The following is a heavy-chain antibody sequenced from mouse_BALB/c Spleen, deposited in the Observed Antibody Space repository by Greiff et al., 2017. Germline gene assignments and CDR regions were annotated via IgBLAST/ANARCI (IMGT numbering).Heavy chain of an antibody. CDR1: GFSLTSYG. J-gene: IGHJ3*01. D-gene: IGHD1-1*02. CDR3: ANGSYVFAY. Sequence: VQLQQSGPGLVQPSQSLSITCTVSGFSLTSYGVHWVRQSPGKGLEWLGVIWSGGSTDYNAAFISRLSISKDNSKSQVFFKMNSLQANDTAIYYCANGSYVFAYWGQGTLVTVSA. V-gene: IGHV2-2*02. CDR2: IWSGGST.